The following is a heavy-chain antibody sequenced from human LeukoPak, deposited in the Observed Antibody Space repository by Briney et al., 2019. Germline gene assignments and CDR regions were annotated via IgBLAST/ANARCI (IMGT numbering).Heavy chain of an antibody. CDR2: ISSSSSYI. V-gene: IGHV3-21*04. D-gene: IGHD3-16*01. CDR3: ARDNFDYARWMDV. CDR1: GFTFSSYS. Sequence: GGSLRLSCAASGFTFSSYSMNWVRQAPGKGLEWVSSISSSSSYIYYADSVKGRFTISRDNAKDSLYLQMNSLRAEDTAVYYCARDNFDYARWMDVWGQGTTVTVSS. J-gene: IGHJ6*02.